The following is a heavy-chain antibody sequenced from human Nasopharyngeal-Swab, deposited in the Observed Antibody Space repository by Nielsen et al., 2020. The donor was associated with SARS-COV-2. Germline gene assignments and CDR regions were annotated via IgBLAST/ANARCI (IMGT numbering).Heavy chain of an antibody. D-gene: IGHD7-27*01. J-gene: IGHJ6*02. CDR1: GVSISAYY. CDR2: IYSGGIT. CDR3: ARNWGRRSGMDV. Sequence: GSLRLSCTVSGVSISAYYWSWIRQPPGKGLEWIGSIYSGGITDYNPSLKSRVTISVDTSRSQFSLKLSSVTAADTAVYYCARNWGRRSGMDVWGQGTTVTVSS. V-gene: IGHV4-59*01.